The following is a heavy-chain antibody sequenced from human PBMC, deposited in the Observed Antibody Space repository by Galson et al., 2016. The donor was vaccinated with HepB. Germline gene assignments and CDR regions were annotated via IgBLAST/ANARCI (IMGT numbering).Heavy chain of an antibody. CDR1: GYTFVSYG. J-gene: IGHJ4*02. D-gene: IGHD1-1*01. CDR3: ARDADWNLDY. Sequence: SVKVSCKASGYTFVSYGISWVRQAPGQGLEWMGWISTYSGNTNYAQKLQGRVTMTTDTSTNTAYMELRSLRSDDTAVYYCARDADWNLDYWGQGTLVTVSS. CDR2: ISTYSGNT. V-gene: IGHV1-18*01.